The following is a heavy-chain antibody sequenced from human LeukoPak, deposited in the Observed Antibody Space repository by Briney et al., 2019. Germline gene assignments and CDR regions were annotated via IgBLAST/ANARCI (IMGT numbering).Heavy chain of an antibody. CDR3: ARAPGITIFGVVIIGYYFDY. J-gene: IGHJ4*02. V-gene: IGHV4-38-2*02. CDR2: IYHSGRT. CDR1: GYSISSGYY. D-gene: IGHD3-3*01. Sequence: PSETLSLTCTVSGYSISSGYYWGWIRQPPGKGLEWIGIIYHSGRTDYNPSLKSRVTISEDTSKNQFSLKLSSVTAADTAVYYCARAPGITIFGVVIIGYYFDYWGQGTLVTVSS.